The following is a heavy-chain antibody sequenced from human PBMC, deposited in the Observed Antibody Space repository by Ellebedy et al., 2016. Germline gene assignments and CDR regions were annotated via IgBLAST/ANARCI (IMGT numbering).Heavy chain of an antibody. J-gene: IGHJ5*02. V-gene: IGHV1-69*05. Sequence: SVKVSXXASGGTFSSYAISWVRQAPGQGLEWMGGIIPIFGTANYAQKFQGRVTMTRNTSISTAYMELSSLRSEDTAVYYCARKGRIAAAGMFSYWFDPWGQGTLVTVSS. CDR3: ARKGRIAAAGMFSYWFDP. CDR1: GGTFSSYA. CDR2: IIPIFGTA. D-gene: IGHD6-13*01.